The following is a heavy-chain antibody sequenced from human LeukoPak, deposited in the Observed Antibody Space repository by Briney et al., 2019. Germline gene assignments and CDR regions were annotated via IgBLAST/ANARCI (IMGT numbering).Heavy chain of an antibody. V-gene: IGHV3-15*01. Sequence: PGGSLRLSCAASGFTFSNAWMSWVRQAPGKGLEWVGRIKSKTDGGTTDYAAPVKGRFTISRDDSKNTLHLQMNSLKTEDTAVYYCTTGYCSSTSCYRWGQGTLVTVSS. J-gene: IGHJ4*02. CDR2: IKSKTDGGTT. CDR3: TTGYCSSTSCYR. D-gene: IGHD2-2*01. CDR1: GFTFSNAW.